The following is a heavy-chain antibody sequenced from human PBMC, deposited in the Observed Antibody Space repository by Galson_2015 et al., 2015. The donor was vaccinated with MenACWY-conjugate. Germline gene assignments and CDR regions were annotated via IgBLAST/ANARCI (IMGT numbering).Heavy chain of an antibody. CDR2: IKADGSFS. CDR3: ARDNNWSFDS. D-gene: IGHD1-1*01. J-gene: IGHJ4*02. Sequence: SLRLSCAASGFTFNNYWMHWVRHPPGKGLEWISYIKADGSFSNYADSVKGRFTISTDNAKNMVYLQMDGLGDEDTAVYFYARDNNWSFDSWGQGTLATVSS. CDR1: GFTFNNYW. V-gene: IGHV3-74*01.